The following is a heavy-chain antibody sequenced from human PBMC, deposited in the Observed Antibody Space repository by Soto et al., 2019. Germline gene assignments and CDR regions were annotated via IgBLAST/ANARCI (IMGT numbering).Heavy chain of an antibody. D-gene: IGHD2-2*01. CDR3: AREGHCSSTSCLNYYYYYYMDV. CDR2: IIPILGIA. Sequence: QVQLVQSGAEVKKPGSSVKVSCKASGGTFSSYTISWVRQAPGQGLEWMGRIIPILGIANYAQKFQGRVTITADKSTSTAYMELSSLSSEDTAVYYCAREGHCSSTSCLNYYYYYYMDVWGKGTTVTVSS. CDR1: GGTFSSYT. V-gene: IGHV1-69*08. J-gene: IGHJ6*03.